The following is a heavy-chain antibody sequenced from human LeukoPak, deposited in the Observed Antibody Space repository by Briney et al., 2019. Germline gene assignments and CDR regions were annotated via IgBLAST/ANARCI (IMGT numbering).Heavy chain of an antibody. CDR2: IYPGDSDT. J-gene: IGHJ4*02. V-gene: IGHV5-51*01. CDR1: GYSFTSYW. D-gene: IGHD3-9*01. CDR3: ARAYYVILTGYEYYFDY. Sequence: EESLKISCKGSGYSFTSYWIGWVRQMPGKGLEWMGIIYPGDSDTRYSPSFQGQVTISADKSISTAYLQWSSLKASDTAMYYCARAYYVILTGYEYYFDYWGQGTLVTVSS.